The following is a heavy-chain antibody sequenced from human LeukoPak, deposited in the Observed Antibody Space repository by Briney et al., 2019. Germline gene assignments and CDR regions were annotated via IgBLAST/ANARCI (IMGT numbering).Heavy chain of an antibody. CDR1: GFTFSSYA. Sequence: PGGSLRLSCAASGFTFSSYAMHWVRQAPGKGLEWVAVISYDGSNKYYADSVKGRFTISRDNAKNSLYLQMNSLRAEDTAVYYCARGYCSSTSCLLFDYWGQGTLVTVSS. CDR2: ISYDGSNK. J-gene: IGHJ4*02. V-gene: IGHV3-30*04. CDR3: ARGYCSSTSCLLFDY. D-gene: IGHD2-2*01.